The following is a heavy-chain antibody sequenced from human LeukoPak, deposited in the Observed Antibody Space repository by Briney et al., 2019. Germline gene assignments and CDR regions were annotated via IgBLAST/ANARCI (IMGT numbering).Heavy chain of an antibody. J-gene: IGHJ4*02. CDR3: ATAWTTVVTSLFDY. CDR1: GFTFDDYA. CDR2: ISWNSGSI. D-gene: IGHD4-23*01. V-gene: IGHV3-9*01. Sequence: PGRSLRLSCAASGFTFDDYAMHWVRQAPGKGLEWVSGISWNSGSIGYADSVKGRFTISRDNAKNSLYLQMNSLRAEDTAVYYCATAWTTVVTSLFDYWGQGTLVTVSS.